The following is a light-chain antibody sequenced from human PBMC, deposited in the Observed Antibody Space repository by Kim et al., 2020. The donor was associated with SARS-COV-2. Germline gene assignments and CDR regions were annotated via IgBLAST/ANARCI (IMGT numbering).Light chain of an antibody. Sequence: DIQMTQSPSTLSASVGDRVTITCRASQTVNNWLAWYQQKPGKAPNLLIYKASNLENGVPSRFSGSGSGTEFTLTISSLQPDDFATYFCRQYYSYSRTFGQGTKVEIK. J-gene: IGKJ1*01. CDR2: KAS. CDR1: QTVNNW. CDR3: RQYYSYSRT. V-gene: IGKV1-5*03.